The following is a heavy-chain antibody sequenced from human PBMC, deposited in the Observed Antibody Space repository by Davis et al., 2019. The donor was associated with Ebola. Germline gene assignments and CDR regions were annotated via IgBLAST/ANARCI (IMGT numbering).Heavy chain of an antibody. V-gene: IGHV3-64*04. CDR3: AKSGLSFGVVKYHYGMDV. D-gene: IGHD3-3*01. Sequence: PGGSLRLSCSVSGFMFSSYAMHWVRQAPGKGLQYVSGITNNGGSTYYADSVKGRFIISRDNSKKTLYRQMNGLRAEETAVYYCAKSGLSFGVVKYHYGMDVWGKGTTVTVSS. J-gene: IGHJ6*04. CDR1: GFMFSSYA. CDR2: ITNNGGST.